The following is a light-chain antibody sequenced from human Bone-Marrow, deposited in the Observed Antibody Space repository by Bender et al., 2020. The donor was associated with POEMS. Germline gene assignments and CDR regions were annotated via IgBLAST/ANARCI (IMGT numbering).Light chain of an antibody. J-gene: IGLJ1*01. CDR3: ISYAGTNTFV. CDR1: SSDVGGYNY. CDR2: EVS. Sequence: QSALTQPPSASGSPGQSVTISCTGTSSDVGGYNYVSWYQQHPAKAPKLIISEVSNRPSGVSNRFSGSKSGTSASLAITGLQAEDEADYFCISYAGTNTFVFGPGTKVTVL. V-gene: IGLV2-8*01.